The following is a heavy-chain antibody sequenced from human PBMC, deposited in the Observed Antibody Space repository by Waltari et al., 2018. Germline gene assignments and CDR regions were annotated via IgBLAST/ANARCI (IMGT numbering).Heavy chain of an antibody. CDR3: ARDMLGWIVGATLHWFDP. D-gene: IGHD1-26*01. V-gene: IGHV3-21*01. CDR1: GFTFRSYS. CDR2: ISSSSSYI. Sequence: EVQLVESGGGLVKPGGSLRLSCAASGFTFRSYSMNWVRQAPGKGLEWVSSISSSSSYIYYADSVKGRFTISRDNAKNSLYLQMNSLRAEDTAVYYCARDMLGWIVGATLHWFDPWGQGTLVTVSS. J-gene: IGHJ5*02.